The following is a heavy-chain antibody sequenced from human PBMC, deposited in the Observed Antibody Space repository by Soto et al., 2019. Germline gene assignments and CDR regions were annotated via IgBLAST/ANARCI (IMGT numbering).Heavy chain of an antibody. V-gene: IGHV1-18*01. D-gene: IGHD6-19*01. CDR3: AKLGYSSGWYVAPLGMDV. CDR1: GYTFTSYG. Sequence: QVQLVQSGAEVKKLGASVKVSCKASGYTFTSYGISWVRQAPGQGLEWMGWIRAYNGNTNYAQKLQGRVTMTTDTSTSTAYMELRSLRSDDTAVYYCAKLGYSSGWYVAPLGMDVWGQGTTVTVSS. J-gene: IGHJ6*02. CDR2: IRAYNGNT.